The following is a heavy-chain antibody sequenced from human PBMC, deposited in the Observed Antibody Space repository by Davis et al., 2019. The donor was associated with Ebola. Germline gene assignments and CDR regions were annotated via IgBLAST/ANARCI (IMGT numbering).Heavy chain of an antibody. J-gene: IGHJ4*02. CDR2: IWYDGIDK. D-gene: IGHD6-19*01. V-gene: IGHV3-33*01. CDR3: ARGGEQWLIDY. Sequence: GGSLRLSCEVSGFTFSVYGMHWVRQAPGKGLEWVAVIWYDGIDKYYADSVKGRISISRDNSKNKMYLQMNNLRAEDTAVYYCARGGEQWLIDYWGQGTLVTVSS. CDR1: GFTFSVYG.